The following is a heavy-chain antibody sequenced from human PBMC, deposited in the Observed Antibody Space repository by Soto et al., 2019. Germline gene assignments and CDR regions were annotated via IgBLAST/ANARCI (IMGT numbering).Heavy chain of an antibody. Sequence: QITLKESGPTLVKPKQTLTLTCTFSGFSLSTSGVGVGWIRQPPGKALEWLALIYWDDDKRYSPSLKSKLTNPKHTTKNQVVLTKTNMDPVDTATYYCEHRPSYCSAGSSYSGFDYWGQGTLVTVSS. D-gene: IGHD2-15*01. CDR2: IYWDDDK. J-gene: IGHJ4*02. CDR1: GFSLSTSGVG. V-gene: IGHV2-5*02. CDR3: EHRPSYCSAGSSYSGFDY.